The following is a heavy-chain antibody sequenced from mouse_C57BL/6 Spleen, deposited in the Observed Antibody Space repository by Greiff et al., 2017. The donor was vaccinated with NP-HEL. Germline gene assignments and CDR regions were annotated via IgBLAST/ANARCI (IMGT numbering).Heavy chain of an antibody. J-gene: IGHJ2*01. CDR3: TRGGTGEENYFDY. D-gene: IGHD4-1*01. CDR2: IYPGNSDT. CDR1: GYTFTSYW. V-gene: IGHV1-5*01. Sequence: VQLQQSGTVLPRPGASVKMSCKTSGYTFTSYWMHWVKQRPGQGLEWIGAIYPGNSDTSYNQKFKGKAKLTAVTSASTAYMELSSLTNEDSAVYYCTRGGTGEENYFDYWGQGTTLTVSS.